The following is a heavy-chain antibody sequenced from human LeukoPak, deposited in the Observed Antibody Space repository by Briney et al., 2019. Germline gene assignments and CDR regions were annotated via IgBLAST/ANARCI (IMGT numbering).Heavy chain of an antibody. CDR2: IYYSGST. CDR1: GGSISSYY. CDR3: ARELGYCSSTSCLGNWFDP. Sequence: SETLSLTCTVSGGSISSYYWSWIRQPPGKGLEWIGYIYYSGSTNYNPSLKSRVTISVDTSKNQFSLKLSSVTAADTAVYYCARELGYCSSTSCLGNWFDPWGQGTLSPSPQ. D-gene: IGHD2-2*01. V-gene: IGHV4-59*01. J-gene: IGHJ5*02.